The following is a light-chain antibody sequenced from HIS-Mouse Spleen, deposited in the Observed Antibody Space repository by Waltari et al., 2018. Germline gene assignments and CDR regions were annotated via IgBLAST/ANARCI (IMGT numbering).Light chain of an antibody. J-gene: IGLJ2*01. CDR1: SSNIGSIF. Sequence: QSVFTQPPPVSPAPGQNATISSSVSSSNIGSIFLSWYQQLPGTPPKLLIYDNNKRPSGIPDRFSGSKSGTSATLGITGLQTGDEADYYCGTWDSSLSAVVFGGGTKLTVL. CDR3: GTWDSSLSAVV. CDR2: DNN. V-gene: IGLV1-51*01.